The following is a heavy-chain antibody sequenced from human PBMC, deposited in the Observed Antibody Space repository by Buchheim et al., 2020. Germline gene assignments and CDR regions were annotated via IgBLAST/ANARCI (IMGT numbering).Heavy chain of an antibody. CDR2: INHSGST. D-gene: IGHD3-10*01. Sequence: QVQLQQWGAGLLKPSETLSLTCAVYGGSFSGYYWSWIRQPPGKGLEWIGEINHSGSTNYNPSLKSRVTISVDTSKNQFSLKLSSVTAADTAVYYCARGIGSGSYTYHYFDYWGQGTL. V-gene: IGHV4-34*01. CDR3: ARGIGSGSYTYHYFDY. J-gene: IGHJ4*02. CDR1: GGSFSGYY.